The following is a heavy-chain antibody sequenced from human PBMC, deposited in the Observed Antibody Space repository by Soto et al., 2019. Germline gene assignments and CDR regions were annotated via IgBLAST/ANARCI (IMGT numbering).Heavy chain of an antibody. CDR2: INYGGST. J-gene: IGHJ4*02. D-gene: IGHD3-22*01. V-gene: IGHV4-34*01. Sequence: SETLSLTCAVYGGSFSGYYWNWIRRPPGKGLEWIGEINYGGSTTYNPSLKSRVTISVDTSKNQFSLKLTSVTAADTSVYYCARGPEYYYGGSGYVDYWGQGTLVTVSS. CDR1: GGSFSGYY. CDR3: ARGPEYYYGGSGYVDY.